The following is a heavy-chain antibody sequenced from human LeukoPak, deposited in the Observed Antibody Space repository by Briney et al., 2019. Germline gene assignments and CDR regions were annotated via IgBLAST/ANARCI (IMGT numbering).Heavy chain of an antibody. CDR2: IYDSVST. CDR3: ARVRRYYDSSGYPSRLFDY. V-gene: IGHV4-59*01. J-gene: IGHJ4*02. CDR1: GGSISSYY. Sequence: PSETLSLTCTVSGGSISSYYWSWIRQSPGKGLEWIGYIYDSVSTNYNPSLESRVTISVDTSKKQFSLKLTSVTAADTAVYYCARVRRYYDSSGYPSRLFDYWGQGTLVTVSS. D-gene: IGHD3-22*01.